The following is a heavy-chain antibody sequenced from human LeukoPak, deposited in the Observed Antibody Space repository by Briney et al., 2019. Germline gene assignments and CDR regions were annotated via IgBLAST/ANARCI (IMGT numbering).Heavy chain of an antibody. CDR3: AKDDVRDGYNFFDY. D-gene: IGHD5-24*01. Sequence: GGSLRLSCAASGFTFSSYGMHWVRQAPGKGLEWVAVISYDGSNKYYADSVKGRFTISRDNSKNTLYLQMNSLRAEDTAVYYCAKDDVRDGYNFFDYWGQGTLVTVSS. J-gene: IGHJ4*02. CDR1: GFTFSSYG. CDR2: ISYDGSNK. V-gene: IGHV3-30*18.